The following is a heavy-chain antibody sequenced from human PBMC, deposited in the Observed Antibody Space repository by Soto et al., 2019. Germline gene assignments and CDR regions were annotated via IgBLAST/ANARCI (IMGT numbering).Heavy chain of an antibody. CDR1: GFSLTTSGMG. V-gene: IGHV2-5*02. CDR3: VRRRRLCHGGICYYSWLDP. CDR2: IYWDDDK. D-gene: IGHD2-15*01. J-gene: IGHJ5*02. Sequence: QITLKESGPTLVIPTQTLTLTCTFSGFSLTTSGMGVGWIRQPPGRALEWLALIYWDDDKRYSPSLKSRLTITKDTAKNQVVLTLTNMDPVETATYYCVRRRRLCHGGICYYSWLDPWGQGALVTVSS.